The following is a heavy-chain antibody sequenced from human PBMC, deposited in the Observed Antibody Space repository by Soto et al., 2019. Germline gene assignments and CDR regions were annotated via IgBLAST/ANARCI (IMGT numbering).Heavy chain of an antibody. CDR2: ISSSSSYI. D-gene: IGHD6-6*01. V-gene: IGHV3-21*01. CDR3: AREGVWGSASFVSAFDI. Sequence: EVQLVESGGGLVKPGGSLRLSCAASGFTFSSYSMNWVRQAPGKGLEWVSSISSSSSYIYYADSVKGRFTISRENAKNSLYVQMNSLRAEDTAVYSCAREGVWGSASFVSAFDIWGQGTMVTVSS. CDR1: GFTFSSYS. J-gene: IGHJ3*02.